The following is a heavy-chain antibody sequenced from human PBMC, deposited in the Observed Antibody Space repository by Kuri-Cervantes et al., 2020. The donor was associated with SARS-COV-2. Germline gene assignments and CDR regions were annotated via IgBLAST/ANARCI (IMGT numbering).Heavy chain of an antibody. D-gene: IGHD1-26*01. Sequence: GESLKISCAASGFTFSSYDMHWVRQAPGKGLEWVAVISYDGSNKYYADSVKGRFTISRDNSKNTLYLQMNSLRAEDTAVYYCAKDRALGGSLHYWGQGTLVTVSS. CDR2: ISYDGSNK. V-gene: IGHV3-30-3*01. CDR3: AKDRALGGSLHY. J-gene: IGHJ4*02. CDR1: GFTFSSYD.